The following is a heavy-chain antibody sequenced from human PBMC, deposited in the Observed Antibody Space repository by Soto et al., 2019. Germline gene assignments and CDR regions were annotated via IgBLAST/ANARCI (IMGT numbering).Heavy chain of an antibody. Sequence: SETLSLTCDVSGFSISSGYYWSWVRQPPGKGLEWIGSIYRSGSSYHNPSLESRLTVSIDLSKNQFSLKLASVTAADTATYYCAREKVGTTFFDNWGQGXQVTVYS. J-gene: IGHJ4*02. CDR3: AREKVGTTFFDN. CDR2: IYRSGSS. CDR1: GFSISSGYY. D-gene: IGHD1-1*01. V-gene: IGHV4-38-2*02.